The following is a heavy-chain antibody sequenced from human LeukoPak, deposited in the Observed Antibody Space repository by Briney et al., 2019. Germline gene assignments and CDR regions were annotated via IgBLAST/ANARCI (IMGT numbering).Heavy chain of an antibody. CDR1: RYTFISYA. Sequence: ASVKVSCKASRYTFISYAMHWVRQAPGQRLEWMGWMNPNSGNTGYAQKFQGRVTMTRNTSISTAYMELSSLRSEDTAVYYCARGLRTMIEIDYWGQGTLVTVSS. J-gene: IGHJ4*02. CDR3: ARGLRTMIEIDY. D-gene: IGHD3-22*01. V-gene: IGHV1-8*02. CDR2: MNPNSGNT.